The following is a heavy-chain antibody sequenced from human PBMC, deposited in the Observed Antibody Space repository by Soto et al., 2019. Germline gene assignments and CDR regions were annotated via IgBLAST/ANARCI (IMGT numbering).Heavy chain of an antibody. J-gene: IGHJ4*02. CDR2: SSGSGGST. V-gene: IGHV3-23*01. Sequence: PGGSLRLSCAASGFTFSSYAMSWVRQAPDKGLGCVPASSGSGGSTYYADSVKGRFTISRDNSTNTLYLQMNSLRAEDTAVYYCAKDQIVVVVAARHYYFDYWGQGTLVTVSS. D-gene: IGHD2-15*01. CDR1: GFTFSSYA. CDR3: AKDQIVVVVAARHYYFDY.